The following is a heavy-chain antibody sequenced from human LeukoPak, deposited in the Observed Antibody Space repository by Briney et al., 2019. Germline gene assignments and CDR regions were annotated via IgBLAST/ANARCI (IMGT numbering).Heavy chain of an antibody. Sequence: GGSLRLSCAASGFTLSSYAMHWVRQAPGKGLEWLAVISYDGSNKYYADSVKGRFTISRDNSKSTLYLQMNSLRAEDTAVYYCAREYSSSLGPRAYYMDVWGKGTTVTVSS. D-gene: IGHD6-6*01. CDR1: GFTLSSYA. CDR2: ISYDGSNK. V-gene: IGHV3-30*01. J-gene: IGHJ6*03. CDR3: AREYSSSLGPRAYYMDV.